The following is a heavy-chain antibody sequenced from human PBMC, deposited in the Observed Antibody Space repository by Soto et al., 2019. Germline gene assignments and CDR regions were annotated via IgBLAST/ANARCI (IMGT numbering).Heavy chain of an antibody. CDR1: GFAFSEYA. J-gene: IGHJ6*02. CDR2: ISGTGRST. CDR3: AKEFNGYYGSGSAPEYYYYYYGMDV. D-gene: IGHD3-10*01. Sequence: PGGSLRLSCAASGFAFSEYAMNWVRQAPGKGLEWVSVISGTGRSTYYADSVKGRFTISRDNSKNTVYLHMNSLRAEDTAVYYCAKEFNGYYGSGSAPEYYYYYYGMDVWGQGTTVTVSS. V-gene: IGHV3-23*01.